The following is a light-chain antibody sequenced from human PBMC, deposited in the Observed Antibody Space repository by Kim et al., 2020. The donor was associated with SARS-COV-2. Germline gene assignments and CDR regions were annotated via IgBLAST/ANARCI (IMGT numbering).Light chain of an antibody. CDR2: GAS. CDR1: QSVSSSY. V-gene: IGKV3-20*01. Sequence: PGERATLSCRASQSVSSSYLAWYQQKPGQAPRLLIYGASSRASGIPDRFSGCGSGTDFTLTISRLEPEDFAVYYCQQYGSSLRITFGQGTRLEIK. CDR3: QQYGSSLRIT. J-gene: IGKJ5*01.